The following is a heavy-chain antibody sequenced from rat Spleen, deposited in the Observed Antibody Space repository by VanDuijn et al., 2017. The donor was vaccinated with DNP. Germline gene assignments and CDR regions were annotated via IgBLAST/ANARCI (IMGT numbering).Heavy chain of an antibody. CDR3: AAGYKEGPWYAMDA. Sequence: QVQLKESGPGLVQPSQTLSLTCTVSGFSLTSYTVSWVRQPPGKGLEWMGIIWGDGSTNYNSALKSRLSISRDTSKSQVFLTMTSLQTDDTAVYYGAAGYKEGPWYAMDAWGQGTSVTVSS. J-gene: IGHJ4*01. V-gene: IGHV2-15*01. CDR2: IWGDGST. D-gene: IGHD1-9*01. CDR1: GFSLTSYT.